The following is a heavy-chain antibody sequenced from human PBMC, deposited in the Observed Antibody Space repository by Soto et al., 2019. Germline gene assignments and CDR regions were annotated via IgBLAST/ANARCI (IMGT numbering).Heavy chain of an antibody. CDR2: IYSGGST. CDR3: ARGGPTASAAAAVPYYYYGMDV. V-gene: IGHV3-53*01. D-gene: IGHD6-13*01. Sequence: GGSLRLSCAASGFTVSSNYMSWVRQAPGKGLEWVSVIYSGGSTYYADSVKGRFTISRDNSKNTLYLQMNSLRAEDTAVYYCARGGPTASAAAAVPYYYYGMDVWGQGTTVTVSS. J-gene: IGHJ6*02. CDR1: GFTVSSNY.